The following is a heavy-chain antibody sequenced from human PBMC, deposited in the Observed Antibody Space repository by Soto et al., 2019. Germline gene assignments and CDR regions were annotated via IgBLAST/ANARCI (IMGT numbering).Heavy chain of an antibody. J-gene: IGHJ6*02. CDR3: SKGIGTTRLYSMDF. CDR2: ITASGDST. D-gene: IGHD1-1*01. V-gene: IGHV3-23*01. Sequence: PGGSLRLSCVASGFTFHTYVMNWVRQAPGKGLEWVSSITASGDSTFYSDSLKGRFTISRDNSKDMVYLQMNSLRAEDTALYYCSKGIGTTRLYSMDFWGQGTTVNVSS. CDR1: GFTFHTYV.